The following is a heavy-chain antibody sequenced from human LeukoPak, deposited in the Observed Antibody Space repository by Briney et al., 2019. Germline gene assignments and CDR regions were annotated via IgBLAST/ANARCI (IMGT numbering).Heavy chain of an antibody. CDR2: IYYSGSN. J-gene: IGHJ4*02. V-gene: IGHV4-39*06. CDR1: GGSISSSSYY. D-gene: IGHD1-1*01. Sequence: SGTLSLTCTVSGGSISSSSYYWGWIPPPPGQGLEWIRSIYYSGSNYYNPSLKSRITISENTPKKQSDLEKRSVTAADTAVYYCARSRGGLAQLDVWGQGTLVTVSS. CDR3: ARSRGGLAQLDV.